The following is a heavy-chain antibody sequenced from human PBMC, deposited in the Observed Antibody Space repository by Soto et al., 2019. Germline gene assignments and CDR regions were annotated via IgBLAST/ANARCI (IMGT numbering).Heavy chain of an antibody. CDR1: GFTFSGYG. V-gene: IGHV3-30-3*01. CDR2: IPNTENKK. CDR3: ARTAGGRVRGALDI. D-gene: IGHD6-13*01. J-gene: IGHJ3*02. Sequence: QVHLEESGGGVVQPGTSLRLSCVASGFTFSGYGMHWVRQAPGKGLEWVAVIPNTENKKYYADSVKGRFTISRDNSQNTLFLQMDSLMSEDTAMYYCARTAGGRVRGALDIWGQGTMVTVS.